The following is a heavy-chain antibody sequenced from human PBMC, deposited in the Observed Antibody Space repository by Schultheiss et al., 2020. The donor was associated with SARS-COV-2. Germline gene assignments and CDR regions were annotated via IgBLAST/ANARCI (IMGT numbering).Heavy chain of an antibody. D-gene: IGHD3-22*01. CDR2: INPNSGVT. CDR3: ARDYYDATGDYYYYGMDV. J-gene: IGHJ6*02. V-gene: IGHV1-2*06. Sequence: ASVKVSCKASGYTFTGYYMHWVRQAPGQGLEWMGRINPNSGVTSNAQKFPGRVTMTRDTSITTAYMELSRLRSDDTAVYYCARDYYDATGDYYYYGMDVWGQGTTVTVSS. CDR1: GYTFTGYY.